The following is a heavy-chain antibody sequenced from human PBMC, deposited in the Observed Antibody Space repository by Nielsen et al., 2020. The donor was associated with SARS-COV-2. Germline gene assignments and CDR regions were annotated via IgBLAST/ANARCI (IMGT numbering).Heavy chain of an antibody. D-gene: IGHD3-16*01. CDR1: GFTFSSYW. CDR2: IKSKTDGGTT. J-gene: IGHJ6*03. Sequence: GGSLRLSCAASGFTFSSYWMSWVRQAPGKGLEWVGRIKSKTDGGTTDYAAPVKGRFTISRDDSKNTLYLQMNSLKTEDTAVYYCTTDVHLCIRRCYYMDVWGKGTTVTVSS. CDR3: TTDVHLCIRRCYYMDV. V-gene: IGHV3-15*01.